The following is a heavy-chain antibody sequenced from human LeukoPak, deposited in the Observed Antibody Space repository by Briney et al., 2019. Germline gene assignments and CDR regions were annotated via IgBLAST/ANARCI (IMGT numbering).Heavy chain of an antibody. D-gene: IGHD2-2*01. V-gene: IGHV1-18*01. J-gene: IGHJ4*02. CDR2: ISAYNGNT. CDR3: ARTGDVVVPAAESDY. Sequence: ASVKVSCKASGYTFTSYGISWVRQAPGQGLEWMGWISAYNGNTNYAQKLQGRVTMTTDTSTSTAYMELRSLRSDDTAVDYCARTGDVVVPAAESDYWGQGTLVTVSS. CDR1: GYTFTSYG.